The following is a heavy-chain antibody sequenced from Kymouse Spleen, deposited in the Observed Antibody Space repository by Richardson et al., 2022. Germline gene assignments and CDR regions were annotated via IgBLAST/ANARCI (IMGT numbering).Heavy chain of an antibody. V-gene: IGHV3-13*01. CDR2: IGTAGDT. CDR1: GFTFSSYD. J-gene: IGHJ6*02. CDR3: ARESNYYGSGSPYYYGMDV. D-gene: IGHD3-10*01. Sequence: EVQLVESGGGLVQPGGSLRLSCAASGFTFSSYDMHWVRQATGKGLEWVSAIGTAGDTYYPGSVKGRFTISRENAKNSLYLQMNSLRAGDTAVYYCARESNYYGSGSPYYYGMDVWGQGTTVTVSS.